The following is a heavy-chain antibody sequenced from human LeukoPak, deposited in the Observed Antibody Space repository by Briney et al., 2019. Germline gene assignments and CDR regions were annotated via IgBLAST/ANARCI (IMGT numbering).Heavy chain of an antibody. D-gene: IGHD3-3*01. J-gene: IGHJ6*03. CDR3: VRHEWNYYYYYVDV. CDR1: SGSISSSRYY. V-gene: IGHV4-39*01. CDR2: IYYSGST. Sequence: SETLSLTCTVSSGSISSSRYYWGWIRQPPGKGLEWIVSIYYSGSTYYNPSLKSRLTISVDTSKNQFSLKLTSVTAADTAMYYCVRHEWNYYYYYVDVWGKGTTVTVSS.